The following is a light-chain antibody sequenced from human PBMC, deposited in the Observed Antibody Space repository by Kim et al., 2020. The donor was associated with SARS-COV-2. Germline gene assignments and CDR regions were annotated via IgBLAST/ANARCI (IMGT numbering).Light chain of an antibody. CDR3: NSRTSSYTLV. CDR2: DVT. V-gene: IGLV2-14*03. CDR1: SSEVGGYNY. J-gene: IGLJ3*02. Sequence: GQSITISCTGTSSEVGGYNYFSWYQQHPGKAPNLIIYDVTKRPSGVSKRFSGSKSDNTASLTISGLQAEDEADYFCNSRTSSYTLVFGGGTQLTVL.